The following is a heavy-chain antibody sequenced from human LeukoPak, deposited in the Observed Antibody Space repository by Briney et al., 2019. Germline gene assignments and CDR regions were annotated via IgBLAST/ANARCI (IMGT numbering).Heavy chain of an antibody. Sequence: SVKVSCKASGGTFSSYAISWVRQAPGQGLEWMGGIIPIFGTANYAQKFQGRVTITADESTSTAYMELSSLRSEDTAVYYCARAHALEDYYDSSGYYRGFDPWGRGTLVTVSS. CDR1: GGTFSSYA. D-gene: IGHD3-22*01. CDR2: IIPIFGTA. V-gene: IGHV1-69*13. CDR3: ARAHALEDYYDSSGYYRGFDP. J-gene: IGHJ2*01.